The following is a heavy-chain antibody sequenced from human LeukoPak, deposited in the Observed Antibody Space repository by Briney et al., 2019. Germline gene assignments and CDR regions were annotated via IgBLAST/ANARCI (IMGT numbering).Heavy chain of an antibody. V-gene: IGHV3-53*01. CDR2: IYSGGST. J-gene: IGHJ6*02. Sequence: GGSLRLSCAASGFTVSSNYMNWVRQAPGKGLEWVSVIYSGGSTYYADSVKGRFTISRDNAKNSLYLQMNSLRAEDTAVHYCAREKDYYYGMDVWGQGTTVTVSS. CDR1: GFTVSSNY. CDR3: AREKDYYYGMDV.